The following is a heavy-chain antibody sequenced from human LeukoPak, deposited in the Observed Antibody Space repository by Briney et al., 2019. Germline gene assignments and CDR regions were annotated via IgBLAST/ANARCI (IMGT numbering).Heavy chain of an antibody. CDR2: ISGSGGST. V-gene: IGHV3-23*01. CDR3: EKSQVGSSSSGFDY. J-gene: IGHJ4*02. Sequence: PGGSLRLPCAASGFTFSSYAMSWVRQAPGKGLEWVSAISGSGGSTYYADSVKGRFTISRDNSKNTLYLQMNSLRAEDTAVYYCEKSQVGSSSSGFDYWGQGTLVTVSS. CDR1: GFTFSSYA. D-gene: IGHD6-6*01.